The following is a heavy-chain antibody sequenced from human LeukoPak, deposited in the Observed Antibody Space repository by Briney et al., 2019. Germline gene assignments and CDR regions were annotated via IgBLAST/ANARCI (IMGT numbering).Heavy chain of an antibody. Sequence: PSETLSLTCTVSGGSVKSFYWGWIRQPAGKGLEWIGHIYTGGTTNYNPSLKSRVTMSVDTSKSQFSLKLRSLTAADTAVYYCARDPGNYYYGMDVWGQGTTVTVSS. J-gene: IGHJ6*02. CDR2: IYTGGTT. V-gene: IGHV4-4*07. D-gene: IGHD3-10*01. CDR3: ARDPGNYYYGMDV. CDR1: GGSVKSFY.